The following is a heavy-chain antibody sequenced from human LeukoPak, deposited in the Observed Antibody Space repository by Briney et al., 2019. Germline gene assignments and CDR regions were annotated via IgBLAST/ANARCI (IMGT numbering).Heavy chain of an antibody. V-gene: IGHV1-69*04. CDR2: IIPILGIA. J-gene: IGHJ4*02. CDR3: ARGKQLGYFDY. Sequence: SVKVSCKASGGTFSSYAISWVRQAPGQGLEWMGRIIPILGIANYAQKFQGRVTITTDESTSTAYMELSSLRSEDTAVYYCARGKQLGYFDYWGQGTLVTVSS. D-gene: IGHD6-13*01. CDR1: GGTFSSYA.